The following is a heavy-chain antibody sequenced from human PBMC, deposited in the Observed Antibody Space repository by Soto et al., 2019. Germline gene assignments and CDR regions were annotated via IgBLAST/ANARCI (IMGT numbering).Heavy chain of an antibody. V-gene: IGHV3-23*01. Sequence: PWGSLRLSCAASGFSFRNYAISFFRHSPGKWLEWISTLTGSSSNIYYADSVKGRFAISRDNSRNTLYLQMNSLTAEDTAVYYCANGRATYGLLTHDYWGQGTLVTVSS. D-gene: IGHD3-10*01. CDR1: GFSFRNYA. CDR3: ANGRATYGLLTHDY. J-gene: IGHJ4*02. CDR2: LTGSSSNI.